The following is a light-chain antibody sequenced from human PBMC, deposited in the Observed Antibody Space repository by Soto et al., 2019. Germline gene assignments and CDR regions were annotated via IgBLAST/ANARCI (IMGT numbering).Light chain of an antibody. J-gene: IGKJ3*01. V-gene: IGKV3-20*01. Sequence: EIVLTQSPGTLSLSPGERATLSCRASQSINSRYLAWYQQKPGQAPRLLIYGASSRATGIPDRFSGSGSGTDFTITISRLEPEDFAVYYCQQFGSSTGFTFGPGTKGDIK. CDR2: GAS. CDR3: QQFGSSTGFT. CDR1: QSINSRY.